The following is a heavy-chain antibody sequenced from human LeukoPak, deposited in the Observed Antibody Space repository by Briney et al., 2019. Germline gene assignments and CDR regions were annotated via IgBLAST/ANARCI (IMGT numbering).Heavy chain of an antibody. Sequence: SETLSLTCTVSGGSISSYYWSWIRQPAGKGLEWIGRIYTSGSTNYNPSLKSRVTMSVDTYKNQFSLKLSSVTAADTAVYYCARRRFIVGATTYYYMDVWGKGTTVTISS. J-gene: IGHJ6*03. CDR3: ARRRFIVGATTYYYMDV. D-gene: IGHD1-26*01. V-gene: IGHV4-4*07. CDR1: GGSISSYY. CDR2: IYTSGST.